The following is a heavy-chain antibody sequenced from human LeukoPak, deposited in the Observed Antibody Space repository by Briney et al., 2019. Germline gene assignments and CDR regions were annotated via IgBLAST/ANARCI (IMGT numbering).Heavy chain of an antibody. J-gene: IGHJ4*02. CDR2: IYYSGST. CDR1: GSSISSYY. V-gene: IGHV4-59*12. CDR3: ARGGWYSSSPFDY. Sequence: NPSETLSLTCTVSGSSISSYYWSWIRQPPGKGLEWIGYIYYSGSTNYNPSLKSRVTISVDTSKNQFSLKLSSVTAADTAVYYCARGGWYSSSPFDYWGQGTLVTVSS. D-gene: IGHD6-6*01.